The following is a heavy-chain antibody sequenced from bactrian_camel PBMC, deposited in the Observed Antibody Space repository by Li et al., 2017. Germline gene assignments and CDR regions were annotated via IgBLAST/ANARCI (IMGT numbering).Heavy chain of an antibody. CDR1: GNTYSRDR. Sequence: HVQLVESGGGSVQAGGSLRLSCAASGNTYSRDRLGWFRQAPGKEREGVAAIYTGGGSTYYEDAVKGRFTVSYDSARNTMYLQMDNLKPVDSAVYYCAKALVYPQYGPDWLIQAKYHYWGQGTQVTVS. CDR3: AKALVYPQYGPDWLIQAKYHY. V-gene: IGHV3S1*01. J-gene: IGHJ4*01. CDR2: IYTGGGST. D-gene: IGHD6*01.